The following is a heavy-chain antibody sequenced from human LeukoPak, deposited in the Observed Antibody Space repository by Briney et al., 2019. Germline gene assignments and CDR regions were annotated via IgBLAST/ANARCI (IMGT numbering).Heavy chain of an antibody. CDR2: ISYDGSNK. CDR3: ARVEDVVGAMFDY. V-gene: IGHV3-30-3*01. D-gene: IGHD1-26*01. CDR1: GFTFSSYA. J-gene: IGHJ4*02. Sequence: GGSLRLSCAASGFTFSSYAMHWVRQAPGKGLEWVAVISYDGSNKYYADSVKGRFTISRDNSKNTLYLQMNSLRAEDTAVYYCARVEDVVGAMFDYWGQGTLVTVSS.